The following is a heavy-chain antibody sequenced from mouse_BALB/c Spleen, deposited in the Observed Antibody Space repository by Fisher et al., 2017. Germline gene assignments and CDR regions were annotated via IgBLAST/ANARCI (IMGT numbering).Heavy chain of an antibody. J-gene: IGHJ4*01. D-gene: IGHD1-1*01. Sequence: KFKGKATLTADTSSSTAYMELNSLTSEDSAVYFCARGGALYAAPYYYAMDYWGQGTSVTVSS. V-gene: IGHV1S12*01. CDR3: RGGALYAAPYYYAMDY.